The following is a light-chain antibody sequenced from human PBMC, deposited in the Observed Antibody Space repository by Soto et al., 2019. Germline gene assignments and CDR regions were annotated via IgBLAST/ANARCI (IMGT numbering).Light chain of an antibody. Sequence: DIQLTPPPSFLSASVGDRVTITCRASQGIRSYLAWYQQRPGKAPELLIYGASTLRPGGASRFSGSGSGTDFTLTISGLQPEDFAAYYCQQLRSYPSTFGGGTKVDIK. CDR2: GAS. V-gene: IGKV1-9*01. CDR1: QGIRSY. CDR3: QQLRSYPST. J-gene: IGKJ4*01.